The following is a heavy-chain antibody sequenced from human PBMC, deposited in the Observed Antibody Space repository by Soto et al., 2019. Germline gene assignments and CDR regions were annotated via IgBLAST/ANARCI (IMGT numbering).Heavy chain of an antibody. Sequence: QVQLQESGPGLVKPSQTLSLTCTVSGGSISRGDDFWTCIRQPPGKGLEWIAYIDYSGSTYYNTSPKSRLTMSVDTSKNQLSLKLSSVTAANTAVSDCARDRAKWTDYYYYCMDVWGQGTTVTVSS. CDR2: IDYSGST. J-gene: IGHJ6*02. CDR1: GGSISRGDDF. V-gene: IGHV4-30-4*01. D-gene: IGHD2-8*01. CDR3: ARDRAKWTDYYYYCMDV.